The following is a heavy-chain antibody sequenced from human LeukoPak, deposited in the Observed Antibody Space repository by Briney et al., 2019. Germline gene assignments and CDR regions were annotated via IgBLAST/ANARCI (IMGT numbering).Heavy chain of an antibody. V-gene: IGHV1-2*02. CDR2: INPNSGGT. D-gene: IGHD3-22*01. Sequence: ASVKVSCKASGYTFTAYYMHWVRQAPGQGLEWMGWINPNSGGTNYAQKFQGRVTMTRDTSISTAYMELSRLRSDDTAMYYCARLYDSSGYGFDYWGQGTLVTVSS. CDR3: ARLYDSSGYGFDY. CDR1: GYTFTAYY. J-gene: IGHJ4*02.